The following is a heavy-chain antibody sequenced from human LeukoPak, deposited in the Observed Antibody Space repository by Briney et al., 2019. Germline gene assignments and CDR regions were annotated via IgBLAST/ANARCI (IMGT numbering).Heavy chain of an antibody. J-gene: IGHJ3*02. D-gene: IGHD3-22*01. V-gene: IGHV4-34*01. Sequence: SETLSLTCAVYGGSFSGYYWSWIRQPPGKGLEWIANIYHSGSTYYNPSLKSRVTISVDTSKNQFSLKLSSVTAADTAIYYCARVHVNSGYYFGDAFDIWGQGTMVTVSS. CDR2: IYHSGST. CDR1: GGSFSGYY. CDR3: ARVHVNSGYYFGDAFDI.